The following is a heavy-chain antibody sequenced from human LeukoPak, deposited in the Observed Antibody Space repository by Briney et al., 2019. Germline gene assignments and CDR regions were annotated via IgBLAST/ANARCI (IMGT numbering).Heavy chain of an antibody. CDR3: ATQDAFDI. CDR2: IYYSGST. Sequence: NPSETLSLTCTVSGGSISSSSFYWGWIRQPPGKGLEWIGSIYYSGSTYYNPSLKSRVTVSVDTSKNQFSLKLSSVTAADTAVYYCATQDAFDIWGQGTMVTVSS. J-gene: IGHJ3*02. V-gene: IGHV4-39*01. CDR1: GGSISSSSFY.